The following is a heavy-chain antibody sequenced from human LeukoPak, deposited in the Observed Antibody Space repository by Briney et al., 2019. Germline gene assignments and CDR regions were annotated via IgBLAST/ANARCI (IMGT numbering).Heavy chain of an antibody. D-gene: IGHD3-22*01. V-gene: IGHV4-59*01. Sequence: NTSDTLSLTCTVSGGSIRSYYWSWIRQPPGKGLEWIGYIYYSGSTNYNPSLKSRVTISVDTSKNQFSLKLSSVTAADTAVYYCARDKKDYYDSSGYYYFAFDIWGQGTMVNVSS. J-gene: IGHJ3*02. CDR2: IYYSGST. CDR3: ARDKKDYYDSSGYYYFAFDI. CDR1: GGSIRSYY.